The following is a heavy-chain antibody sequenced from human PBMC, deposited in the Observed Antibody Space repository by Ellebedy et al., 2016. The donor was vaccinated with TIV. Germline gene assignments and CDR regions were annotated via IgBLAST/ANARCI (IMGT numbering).Heavy chain of an antibody. CDR2: ISAYNGNT. V-gene: IGHV1-18*01. CDR1: GYTFTSYG. D-gene: IGHD5-18*01. J-gene: IGHJ5*02. CDR3: ARDVDTAMDPGP. Sequence: ASVKVSCKASGYTFTSYGISWVRQAPGQGLEWMGWISAYNGNTNYAQKLQGRVTMTTDTSTSTAYIELRSLRSEDTAVYYCARDVDTAMDPGPWGQGTLVTVSS.